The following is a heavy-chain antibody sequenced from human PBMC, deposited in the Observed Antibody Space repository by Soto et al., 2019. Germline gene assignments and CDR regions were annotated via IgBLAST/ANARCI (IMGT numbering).Heavy chain of an antibody. J-gene: IGHJ1*01. V-gene: IGHV1-18*01. Sequence: ASVKVSCKASGYIFTNYGVYWVRQAPGHGLEWMGWITAYNGDTNYAQRLQGRVTVTSDTSTSTAYMELRSLTSDDTAVYYCARAHRDAPLGGYFMHWGQGTLVTVSS. CDR3: ARAHRDAPLGGYFMH. CDR1: GYIFTNYG. CDR2: ITAYNGDT. D-gene: IGHD2-21*02.